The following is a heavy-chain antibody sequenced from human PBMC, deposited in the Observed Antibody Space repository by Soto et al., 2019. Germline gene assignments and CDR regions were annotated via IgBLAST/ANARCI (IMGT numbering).Heavy chain of an antibody. CDR3: ARERGSTMVRGVNYYYYYGTDV. J-gene: IGHJ6*02. D-gene: IGHD3-10*01. Sequence: SVKVSCKASGGTFSSYAISWVRQAPGQGLEWMGGIIPIFGTANYAQKFQGRVTITADESTSTAYMELSSLRSEDTAVYYCARERGSTMVRGVNYYYYYGTDVWGQGTTVTVSS. CDR2: IIPIFGTA. CDR1: GGTFSSYA. V-gene: IGHV1-69*13.